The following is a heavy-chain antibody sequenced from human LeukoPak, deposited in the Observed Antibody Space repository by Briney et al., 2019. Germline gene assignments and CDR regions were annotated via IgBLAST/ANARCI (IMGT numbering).Heavy chain of an antibody. CDR1: GFTFSSYA. D-gene: IGHD6-13*01. Sequence: GGSLRLSCAASGFTFSSYAMHWVRQAPGKGLEWVAVISYDGSNKYYADSVKGRFTISRDNSKNTLYLQMNSLRAEDTAVYYCARDRYSSSWSYYYYYYGMDVWGKGTTVTVSS. J-gene: IGHJ6*04. V-gene: IGHV3-30*04. CDR3: ARDRYSSSWSYYYYYYGMDV. CDR2: ISYDGSNK.